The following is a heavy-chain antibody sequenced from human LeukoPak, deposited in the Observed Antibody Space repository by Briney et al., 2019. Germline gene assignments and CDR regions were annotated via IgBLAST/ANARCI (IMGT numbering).Heavy chain of an antibody. J-gene: IGHJ6*02. CDR1: GGTFSSFA. CDR2: IIPIFGTA. CDR3: ARGRITMIVVVITTPASPAFHYGMDV. Sequence: SVKVSCKASGGTFSSFAISWVRQAPGQGLEWMGGIIPIFGTANYAQKFQGRVTITADESTSTAYMELSSLRSEDTAVYYCARGRITMIVVVITTPASPAFHYGMDVWGQGTTVTVSS. V-gene: IGHV1-69*13. D-gene: IGHD3-22*01.